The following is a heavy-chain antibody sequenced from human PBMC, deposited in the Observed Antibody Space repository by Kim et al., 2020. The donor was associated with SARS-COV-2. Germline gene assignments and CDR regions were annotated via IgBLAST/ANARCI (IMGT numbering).Heavy chain of an antibody. D-gene: IGHD3-9*01. J-gene: IGHJ5*02. CDR3: AIYPSTNNFEWLS. V-gene: IGHV4-30-4*01. CDR1: GGSISSGDYY. Sequence: SETLSLTCTVSGGSISSGDYYWSWIRQPPGKGLEWIGYIYYSGSAYYNPSLKSRVTISVDTSNNQFSLRLSYVTAADTAVYYCAIYPSTNNFEWLSWGQGTLLTVSS. CDR2: IYYSGSA.